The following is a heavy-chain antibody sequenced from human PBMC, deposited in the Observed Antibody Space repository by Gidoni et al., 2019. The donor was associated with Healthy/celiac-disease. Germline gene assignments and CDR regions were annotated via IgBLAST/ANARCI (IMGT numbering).Heavy chain of an antibody. Sequence: EVQLVESGGGVVQPGGSLRISCAASGFPVSRYWMHWVRQAPGKGLVWVSRINSEGSSTSYADSVKGRFTISRDNAKNTLYLQMNSLSAEDTAVYYCARPLRATRVDWFDPWGQGTLVTVSS. CDR1: GFPVSRYW. CDR3: ARPLRATRVDWFDP. V-gene: IGHV3-74*01. CDR2: INSEGSST. J-gene: IGHJ5*02.